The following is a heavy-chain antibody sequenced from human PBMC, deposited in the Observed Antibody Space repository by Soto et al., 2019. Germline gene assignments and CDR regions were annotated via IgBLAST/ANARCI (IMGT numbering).Heavy chain of an antibody. V-gene: IGHV1-69*02. D-gene: IGHD3-22*01. J-gene: IGHJ4*02. CDR1: GGTSSGYT. CDR2: IIPILGIA. Sequence: QVQLVQSGAEVKKPGSSVKVSCKASGGTSSGYTFSWVRQAPGQGLEWMGRIIPILGIAKYAQKFQGRVTITADKSTRTAYMELSSLRFEDTAVYYCARAPYYYDSSGYSGNEFWGQGTLVTVSS. CDR3: ARAPYYYDSSGYSGNEF.